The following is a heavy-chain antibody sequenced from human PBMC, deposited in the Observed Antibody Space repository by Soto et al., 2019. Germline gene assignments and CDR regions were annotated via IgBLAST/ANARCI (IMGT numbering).Heavy chain of an antibody. D-gene: IGHD1-20*01. CDR3: AREGFITGKTGDS. CDR1: GFTVSANY. V-gene: IGHV3-53*01. Sequence: GGSLRLSCAASGFTVSANYMSWVRQAPGKGLEWVSVIYSGGGTTYYADSVKGRFTISRDNSKNTLYLQMDSLRAEDTAVYYCAREGFITGKTGDSCGQGPLVTVYS. CDR2: IYSGGGTT. J-gene: IGHJ5*02.